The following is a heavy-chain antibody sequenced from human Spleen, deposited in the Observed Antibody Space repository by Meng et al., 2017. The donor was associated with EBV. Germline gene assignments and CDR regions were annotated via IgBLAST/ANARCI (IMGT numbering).Heavy chain of an antibody. D-gene: IGHD3-22*01. CDR3: ARGRGGYYIFDY. CDR1: GGSSSGYYW. Sequence: QVQLPAAGPGLGKPSGTLSLTCTVSGGSSSGYYWYSWVRQPPGKGLEWIGEIYHSGRTNYNPSLKSRATISADKSETQFSLNLKSVTAADTAVYYCARGRGGYYIFDYWGQGTLVTVSS. CDR2: IYHSGRT. V-gene: IGHV4-4*02. J-gene: IGHJ4*02.